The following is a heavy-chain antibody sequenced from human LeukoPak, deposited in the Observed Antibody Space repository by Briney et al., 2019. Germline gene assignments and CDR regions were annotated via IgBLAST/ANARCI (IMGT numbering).Heavy chain of an antibody. D-gene: IGHD6-19*01. Sequence: GRSLRLSCAASGFTFGSYGMHWVRQAPGKRLEWVAVISYDGSNKYYADSVKGRFTISRDNSKNTLYLQMNSLRAEDTAVYYCAKSFTAVAGPFDYWGQGTLVTVSS. CDR3: AKSFTAVAGPFDY. V-gene: IGHV3-30*18. J-gene: IGHJ4*02. CDR2: ISYDGSNK. CDR1: GFTFGSYG.